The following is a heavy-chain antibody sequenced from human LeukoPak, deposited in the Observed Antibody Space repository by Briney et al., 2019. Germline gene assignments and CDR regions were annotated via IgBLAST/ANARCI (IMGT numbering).Heavy chain of an antibody. J-gene: IGHJ3*02. CDR2: ISYIGST. CDR3: ARDLVTVTKGFDI. D-gene: IGHD4-17*01. V-gene: IGHV4-59*11. CDR1: DDSFSNHY. Sequence: SETLSLTCAVSDDSFSNHYWTWIRQPPGKGLEWIGDISYIGSTNYNPSLKSRVTISIDTSRNQFSLRLSSVTAADTAVYYCARDLVTVTKGFDIWGQGTMVSVSS.